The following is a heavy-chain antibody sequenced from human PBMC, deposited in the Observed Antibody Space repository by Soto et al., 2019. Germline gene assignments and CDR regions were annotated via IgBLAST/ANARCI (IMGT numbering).Heavy chain of an antibody. CDR1: GYTFTSYA. D-gene: IGHD4-4*01. V-gene: IGHV1-3*01. CDR3: ARGCSDSSYPCEHYGMDV. J-gene: IGHJ6*02. Sequence: GASVKVSCKASGYTFTSYAMHWVRQAPGQRLEWMGWINAGNGNTKYSQKFQGRVTITRDTSASTAYMELSSLRSEDTAVYYCARGCSDSSYPCEHYGMDVWGQGTTVTVSS. CDR2: INAGNGNT.